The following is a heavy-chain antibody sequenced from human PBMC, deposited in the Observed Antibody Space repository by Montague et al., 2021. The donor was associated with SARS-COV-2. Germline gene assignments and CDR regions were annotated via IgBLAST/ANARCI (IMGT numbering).Heavy chain of an antibody. CDR1: GGSISSSSYY. D-gene: IGHD3-22*01. V-gene: IGHV4-39*01. Sequence: SETLSLTCTVSGGSISSSSYYWGWIRQPPGKGLEWIGNIFYGGSTYYYTSLKSRVTISVDTSKNQFSLRLSSVTAADTAVYYCARLPYFYDSTHAFDIWGQGTLVTVSS. CDR3: ARLPYFYDSTHAFDI. CDR2: IFYGGST. J-gene: IGHJ4*02.